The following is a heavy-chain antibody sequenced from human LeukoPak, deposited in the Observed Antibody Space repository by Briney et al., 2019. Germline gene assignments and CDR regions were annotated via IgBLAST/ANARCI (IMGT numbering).Heavy chain of an antibody. D-gene: IGHD6-13*01. CDR3: ARVLAAAGNNWFDP. CDR2: MYYTGNT. J-gene: IGHJ5*02. Sequence: SQTLSLTCAVSGGSISSGGYSWSWIRQPPGKGLEWIAYMYYTGNTYYNPSLKSRVTISVDTSKNQFSLKLSSVTAADTAMYYCARVLAAAGNNWFDPWGQGTLVTVSS. CDR1: GGSISSGGYS. V-gene: IGHV4-30-4*07.